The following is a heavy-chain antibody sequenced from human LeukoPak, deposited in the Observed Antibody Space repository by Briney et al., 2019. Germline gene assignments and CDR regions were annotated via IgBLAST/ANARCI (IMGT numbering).Heavy chain of an antibody. J-gene: IGHJ4*02. D-gene: IGHD1-26*01. CDR2: INFGGSI. CDR3: ARDEGGGSLDY. V-gene: IGHV4-34*01. CDR1: GGSFRGYY. Sequence: SETLSLTCAVYGGSFRGYYWSWIRQPPGKGLEWIGEINFGGSINYTPSLKSRVTISVDTSKNQFSLKLSSVTAADTAVYYCARDEGGGSLDYWGQGTLVTVSS.